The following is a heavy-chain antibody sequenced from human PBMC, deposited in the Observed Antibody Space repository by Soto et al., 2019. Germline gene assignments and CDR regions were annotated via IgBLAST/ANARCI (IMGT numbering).Heavy chain of an antibody. Sequence: QVQLQESGPGLVKPSQTLSLTCTVSVGSISSGGYYWSWIRQHPGKGLEWIGYIYYSGSTYYNPSPTSRVSISVDTSKIQFSLKLPSVTAGDTAGYYCARSVFPWGQGTLVTVSS. CDR2: IYYSGST. V-gene: IGHV4-31*03. CDR3: ARSVFP. CDR1: VGSISSGGYY. J-gene: IGHJ5*02.